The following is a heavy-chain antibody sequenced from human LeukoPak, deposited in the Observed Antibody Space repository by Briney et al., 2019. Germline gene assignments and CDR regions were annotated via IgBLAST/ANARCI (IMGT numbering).Heavy chain of an antibody. CDR2: IKSKTDGGTT. CDR1: GFTFSNAW. Sequence: PGGSLRLSXAASGFTFSNAWMSWVRQAPGKGVEWVGRIKSKTDGGTTDYAAPVKGRFTISRDDSKNTLYLQMNSLKTEDTAVYYCTTLPVTIFGVVITYFDYWGQGTLVTVSS. J-gene: IGHJ4*02. D-gene: IGHD3-3*01. CDR3: TTLPVTIFGVVITYFDY. V-gene: IGHV3-15*01.